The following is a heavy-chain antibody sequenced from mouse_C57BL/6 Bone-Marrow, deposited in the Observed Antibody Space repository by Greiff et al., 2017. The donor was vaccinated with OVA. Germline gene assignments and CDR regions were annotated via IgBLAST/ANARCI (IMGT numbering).Heavy chain of an antibody. CDR1: GYSITSGYD. V-gene: IGHV3-1*01. Sequence: ESGPGMVKPSQSLSLTCTVTGYSITSGYDWHWIRHFPGNKLEWMGYISYSGSTNYNPSLKSRISITHDTSKNHFFLKLNSVTTEDTATYYCARERRFYYFDYWGQGTTLTVSS. CDR2: ISYSGST. D-gene: IGHD1-1*01. CDR3: ARERRFYYFDY. J-gene: IGHJ2*01.